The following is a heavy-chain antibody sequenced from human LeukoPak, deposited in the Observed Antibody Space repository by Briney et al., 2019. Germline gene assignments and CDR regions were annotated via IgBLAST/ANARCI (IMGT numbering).Heavy chain of an antibody. CDR3: ATEIDGGGFGFFDY. CDR1: GYTLTELS. J-gene: IGHJ4*02. V-gene: IGHV1-24*01. D-gene: IGHD5-18*01. CDR2: FDPEDGET. Sequence: ASVKVSCKVSGYTLTELSMHWVRQAPGKGLEWMGGFDPEDGETIYAQKFQGRVTMTEDTSTGTAYMELSSLRSEDTAVYYCATEIDGGGFGFFDYWGQGTLVTVSS.